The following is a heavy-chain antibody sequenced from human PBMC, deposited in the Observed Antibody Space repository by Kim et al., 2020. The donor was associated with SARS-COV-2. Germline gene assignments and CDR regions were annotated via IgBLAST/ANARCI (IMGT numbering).Heavy chain of an antibody. J-gene: IGHJ4*02. CDR3: ARDDSTGYYYLDT. V-gene: IGHV3-7*01. D-gene: IGHD3-22*01. Sequence: NVDLVKGRVTISRDNAKNSLYLQMNSLRAEDTAVYYCARDDSTGYYYLDTWGRGTLVTVSS.